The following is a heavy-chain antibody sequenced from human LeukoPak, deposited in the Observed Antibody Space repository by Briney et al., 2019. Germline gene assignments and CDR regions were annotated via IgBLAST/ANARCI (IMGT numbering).Heavy chain of an antibody. CDR2: IYSGGST. CDR3: AGGRTGSCMDV. V-gene: IGHV3-53*01. J-gene: IGHJ6*04. Sequence: QSGGSLRLSCAASGFTVSSNYMSWVRQAPAKGLEWVSVIYSGGSTYYADSVKGRFTISRDNSKNTLYLQMNSLRAEDTAVYYCAGGRTGSCMDVWGKGTTVTVSS. CDR1: GFTVSSNY. D-gene: IGHD3/OR15-3a*01.